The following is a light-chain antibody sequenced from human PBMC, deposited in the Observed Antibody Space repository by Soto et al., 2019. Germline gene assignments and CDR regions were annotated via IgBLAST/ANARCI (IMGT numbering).Light chain of an antibody. J-gene: IGKJ4*01. CDR3: QQYGSSPLT. CDR1: QSVSSSY. V-gene: IGKV3-20*01. CDR2: GAS. Sequence: NVLTQSPGTLSLSPGERATLSCRASQSVSSSYLAWYQQKPGQAPRLLIYGASSRATGIPDRFSGGGSGTDFTLTISRLEPEDFAVYYCQQYGSSPLTFGGGTKVEIK.